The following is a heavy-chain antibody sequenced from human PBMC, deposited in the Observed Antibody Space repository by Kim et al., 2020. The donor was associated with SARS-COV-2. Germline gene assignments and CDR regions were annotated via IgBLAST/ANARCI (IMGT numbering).Heavy chain of an antibody. J-gene: IGHJ6*02. D-gene: IGHD3-16*01. CDR3: ARYANMYYGMDV. Sequence: GGSLRLSCAASGFNFIGYWMTWFRQAPGKGLEWVANINEAGTTQFYVDSVKGRFTISRDNARYSVFLEMTSLRGEDTAVYYCARYANMYYGMDVWGPGTAVTVSS. CDR2: INEAGTTQ. CDR1: GFNFIGYW. V-gene: IGHV3-7*01.